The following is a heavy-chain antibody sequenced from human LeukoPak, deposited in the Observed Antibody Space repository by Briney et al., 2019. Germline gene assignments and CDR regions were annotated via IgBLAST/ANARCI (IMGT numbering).Heavy chain of an antibody. CDR1: GGPFSGYY. CDR3: ARVNCSSTGCYTDFDY. CDR2: INHSGST. Sequence: PSGTLSLTCAVYGGPFSGYYWSWIRQPPGKGLEWIGEINHSGSTNYNPSLKSRVTISVDTSKNQFSLKLSSVTAADTAVYYCARVNCSSTGCYTDFDYWGQGTLVTVSS. J-gene: IGHJ4*02. V-gene: IGHV4-34*01. D-gene: IGHD2-2*02.